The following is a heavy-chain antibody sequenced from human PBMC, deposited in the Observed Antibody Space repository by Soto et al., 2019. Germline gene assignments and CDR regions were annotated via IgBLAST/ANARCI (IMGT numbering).Heavy chain of an antibody. CDR1: GGSVSSGSYY. CDR3: AGHWIAATGRPFDY. D-gene: IGHD2-15*01. J-gene: IGHJ4*02. CDR2: IYYSGST. Sequence: PSETLSLTCTVSGGSVSSGSYYWSWIRQPPGKGLEWIAYIYYSGSTNYNPSLKSRVTISVDTSKNQFSLKLSSVTAADTAVYYCAGHWIAATGRPFDYWGQGTLVTVSS. V-gene: IGHV4-61*01.